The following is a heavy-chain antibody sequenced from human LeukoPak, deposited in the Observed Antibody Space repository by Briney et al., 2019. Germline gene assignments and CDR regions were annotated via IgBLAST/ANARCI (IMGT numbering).Heavy chain of an antibody. Sequence: GGSLRLSCAPSGYTLSDYNMKWVPDAPGRGLEWVSYISSAGDYMFYADSVGGRLTISRDNAKNSLYLQMDTLRAEDTAVYYCATSWSNFDYWGQGTLVTVSS. CDR2: ISSAGDYM. CDR1: GYTLSDYN. V-gene: IGHV3-21*01. J-gene: IGHJ4*02. CDR3: ATSWSNFDY. D-gene: IGHD6-13*01.